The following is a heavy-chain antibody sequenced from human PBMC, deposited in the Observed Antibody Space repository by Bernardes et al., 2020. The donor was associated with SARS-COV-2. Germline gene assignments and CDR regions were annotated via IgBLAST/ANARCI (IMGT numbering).Heavy chain of an antibody. CDR2: ISGSGGST. D-gene: IGHD6-13*01. CDR1: GFTFSSYA. V-gene: IGHV3-23*01. Sequence: GSLRLSCAASGFTFSSYAMSWVRQAPGKGLEWVSAISGSGGSTYYADSVKGRFTISRDNSKNTLYLQMNSLRAEDTAVYYCAKALTSSSWFNYYYYYMDVWGKGTTVTVSS. J-gene: IGHJ6*03. CDR3: AKALTSSSWFNYYYYYMDV.